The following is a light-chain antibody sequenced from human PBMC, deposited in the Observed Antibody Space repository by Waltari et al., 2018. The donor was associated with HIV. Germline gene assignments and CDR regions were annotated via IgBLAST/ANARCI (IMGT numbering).Light chain of an antibody. J-gene: IGLJ3*02. CDR1: TPNIGSNF. CDR3: ATWDDSLSGVL. V-gene: IGLV1-47*01. Sequence: QSVLTQPPSTSGTPGQTVTISCSGSTPNIGSNFVYWYQQLQGTAPTLLIYGDDQRPSGVPDRFSVSKSGTSASLAISGLLSEDEAEYYCATWDDSLSGVLFGGGTKLTVL. CDR2: GDD.